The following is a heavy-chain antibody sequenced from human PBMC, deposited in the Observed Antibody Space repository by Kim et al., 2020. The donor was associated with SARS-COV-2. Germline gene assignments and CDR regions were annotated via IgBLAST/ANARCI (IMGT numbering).Heavy chain of an antibody. CDR1: GGSISSSSYY. D-gene: IGHD2-2*01. J-gene: IGHJ6*02. Sequence: SETLSLTCTVSGGSISSSSYYWGWIRQPPGKTLEWIGSVYYTGSTYYNPSLQRRVTMFVDTSKKQFSLRLNSVTAADTAVYYCARHSPSAFWFDQLILDFSYYGMDVWGQGTTVTVSS. V-gene: IGHV4-39*01. CDR3: ARHSPSAFWFDQLILDFSYYGMDV. CDR2: VYYTGST.